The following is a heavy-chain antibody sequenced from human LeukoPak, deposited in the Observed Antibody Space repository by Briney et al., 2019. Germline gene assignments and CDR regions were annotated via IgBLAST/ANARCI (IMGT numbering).Heavy chain of an antibody. V-gene: IGHV4-59*01. D-gene: IGHD2-15*01. Sequence: PSETLSLPCTVSGGSISSYYWSWIRQPPGKGLEWLGYMYYSGSTNYNPSLKSRVTMSVDTSKNQFSLKLSSVTAADTAVYYCARSVEGYCSGGSCYSYYYYMDVWGKGTTVTVSS. J-gene: IGHJ6*03. CDR2: MYYSGST. CDR3: ARSVEGYCSGGSCYSYYYYMDV. CDR1: GGSISSYY.